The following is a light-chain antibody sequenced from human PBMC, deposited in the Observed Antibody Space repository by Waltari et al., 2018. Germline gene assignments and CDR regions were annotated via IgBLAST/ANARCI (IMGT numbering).Light chain of an antibody. CDR1: QSVRSSY. J-gene: IGKJ1*01. Sequence: EIVLTQSPGTLSLSPAERATLPCRASQSVRSSYLAWDQQKPGQAPRVLIHGASNRATGIPDRFSGSGSGTDFTLTISRLEPEDFAVYYCQQYGSSPWTFGQGTKVEIK. CDR2: GAS. V-gene: IGKV3-20*01. CDR3: QQYGSSPWT.